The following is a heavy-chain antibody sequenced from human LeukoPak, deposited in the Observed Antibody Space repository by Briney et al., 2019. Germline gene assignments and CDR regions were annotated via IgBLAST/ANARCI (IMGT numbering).Heavy chain of an antibody. J-gene: IGHJ3*02. Sequence: SETLSLTCAVYGGSFSGYYWGWIRQPPGKGLEWIGSIYHSGSTYYNPSLKSRVTISVDTSKNQFSLKLSSVTAADTAVYYCARTRVVPAAPPDAFDIWGQGTMVTVSS. V-gene: IGHV4-38-2*01. CDR2: IYHSGST. CDR3: ARTRVVPAAPPDAFDI. CDR1: GGSFSGYY. D-gene: IGHD2-2*01.